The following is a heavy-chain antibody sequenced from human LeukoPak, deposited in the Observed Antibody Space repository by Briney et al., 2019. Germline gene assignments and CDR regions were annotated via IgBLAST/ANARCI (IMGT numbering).Heavy chain of an antibody. V-gene: IGHV3-7*03. CDR2: IKEDGSET. CDR1: GFSFSTIY. Sequence: GGSLRLSCAASGFSFSTIYMSWVRQAPGKGPEWMGNIKEDGSETYYVDSVKGRFTISRDNAQNSLYLHMHSLRVEDTAVYYCARDPYVSNFDYWGQGTLVTVSS. J-gene: IGHJ4*02. CDR3: ARDPYVSNFDY. D-gene: IGHD3-10*02.